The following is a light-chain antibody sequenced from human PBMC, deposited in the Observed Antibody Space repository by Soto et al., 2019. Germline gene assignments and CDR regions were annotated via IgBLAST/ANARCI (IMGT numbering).Light chain of an antibody. Sequence: DIVMTQTPLSSLVTLGQPASISCRSSQSLVHSDGNTYLSWLHQRPGQPPRLLIYRVSSRFSGVPDRFSGSGAGTDFTLKISRVEAEDVGVYYCMQATQSFTFGGGTKVEIK. CDR2: RVS. J-gene: IGKJ4*01. CDR3: MQATQSFT. CDR1: QSLVHSDGNTY. V-gene: IGKV2-24*01.